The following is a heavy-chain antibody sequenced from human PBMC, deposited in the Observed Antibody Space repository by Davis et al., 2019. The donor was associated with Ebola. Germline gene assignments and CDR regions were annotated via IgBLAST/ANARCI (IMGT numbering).Heavy chain of an antibody. Sequence: PSETLSLTCAVSGGSLSGYYWSWIRQPAGEALEWIGHIYTRGTTNYNPSLKSRVTISVATSKNQFSLKLSSVTAADTAVYYCARHRKAIFGVGRLFDLGGRGTLVTVSS. J-gene: IGHJ2*01. CDR2: IYTRGTT. CDR1: GGSLSGYY. CDR3: ARHRKAIFGVGRLFDL. D-gene: IGHD3-3*01. V-gene: IGHV4-4*07.